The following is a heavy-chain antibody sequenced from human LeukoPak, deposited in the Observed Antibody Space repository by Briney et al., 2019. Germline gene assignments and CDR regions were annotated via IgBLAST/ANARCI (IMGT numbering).Heavy chain of an antibody. D-gene: IGHD2/OR15-2a*01. CDR2: ISGSGGST. J-gene: IGHJ4*02. CDR1: GFTFSSYA. CDR3: AKDRPLSMEYPPWHFDY. V-gene: IGHV3-23*01. Sequence: GGSLRLSCAASGFTFSSYAMGWVRQAPGKGLEWVSAISGSGGSTYYADSVKDRFTISRDNSKNTLYLQMNSLRAEDTATFYCAKDRPLSMEYPPWHFDYWGQGTLVTVSS.